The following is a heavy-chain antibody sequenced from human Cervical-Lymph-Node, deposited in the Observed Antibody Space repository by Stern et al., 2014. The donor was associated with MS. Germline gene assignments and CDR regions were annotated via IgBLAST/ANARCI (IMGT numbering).Heavy chain of an antibody. CDR3: AQGAGSYWYVGL. Sequence: VQLVESGAEVKKPGSSVKFSCRPSGGSFINYAISWVRQAPGQGLAWLGGIIAIFGAPDYAQRVQARLTITADEATSTAYMELGSLTADDTAIYYCAQGAGSYWYVGLWGRGTPITVSS. J-gene: IGHJ2*01. V-gene: IGHV1-69*01. CDR1: GGSFINYA. CDR2: IIAIFGAP. D-gene: IGHD6-19*01.